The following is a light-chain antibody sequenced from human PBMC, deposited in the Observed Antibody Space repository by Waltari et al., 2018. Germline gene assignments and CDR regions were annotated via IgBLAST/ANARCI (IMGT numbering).Light chain of an antibody. J-gene: IGKJ1*01. CDR1: QSVFYRSANKNY. Sequence: DIVMTQSPDSLAVSLGGRATIDCNSSQSVFYRSANKNYLAWYQHKPGQPPKLLFYWASTRESGVPDRFSASGSGTDFTLTINNLQAEDVAVYYCQQYYRSRTFGQGTKVEIK. CDR3: QQYYRSRT. V-gene: IGKV4-1*01. CDR2: WAS.